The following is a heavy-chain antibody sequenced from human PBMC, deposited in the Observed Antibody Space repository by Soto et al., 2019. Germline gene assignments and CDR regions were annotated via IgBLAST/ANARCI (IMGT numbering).Heavy chain of an antibody. J-gene: IGHJ4*02. CDR2: IYYSGST. CDR3: ARGLGGYSYGVEFDY. V-gene: IGHV4-59*01. CDR1: GGSISSYY. D-gene: IGHD5-18*01. Sequence: TSETLSLTCTVSGGSISSYYWSWIRQPPGKGLEWIGYIYYSGSTNYNPSLKSRVTISVDTSKNQFSLKLSSVTAADTAVYYCARGLGGYSYGVEFDYWGQGTLVTVSS.